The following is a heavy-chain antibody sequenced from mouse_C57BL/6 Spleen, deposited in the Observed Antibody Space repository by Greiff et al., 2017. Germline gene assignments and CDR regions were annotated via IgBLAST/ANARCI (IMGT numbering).Heavy chain of an antibody. CDR2: ISYDGSN. Sequence: EVHLVESGPGLVKPSQSLSLTCSVTGYSITSGYYWNWIRQFPGNKLEWMGYISYDGSNNYNPSLKNRISITRDTSKNQFFLKLKSVTTEDTATYYCARENDYDDWYFDVWGTGTTGTVSS. CDR1: GYSITSGYY. J-gene: IGHJ1*03. V-gene: IGHV3-6*01. D-gene: IGHD2-4*01. CDR3: ARENDYDDWYFDV.